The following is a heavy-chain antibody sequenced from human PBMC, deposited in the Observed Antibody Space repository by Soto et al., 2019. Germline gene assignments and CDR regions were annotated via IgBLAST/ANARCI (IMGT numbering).Heavy chain of an antibody. CDR3: ARGMVYAILALDYYYYMDV. CDR2: INAGNGNT. J-gene: IGHJ6*03. CDR1: GYTFTSYA. D-gene: IGHD2-8*01. Sequence: GASVKVSCKASGYTFTSYAMHWVRQAPGQRLEWMGWINAGNGNTKYSQKFQGRVTITRDTSPSTAYMELSSLRSEDTAVYYCARGMVYAILALDYYYYMDVWGKGTTVTVSS. V-gene: IGHV1-3*01.